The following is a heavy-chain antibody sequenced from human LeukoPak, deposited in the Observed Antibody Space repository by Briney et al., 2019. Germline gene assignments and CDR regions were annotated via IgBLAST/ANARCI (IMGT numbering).Heavy chain of an antibody. D-gene: IGHD1-26*01. J-gene: IGHJ5*02. CDR2: IYTSGST. V-gene: IGHV4-4*07. Sequence: SETLCLTCTVSGGSISSYYWSWIRQPAGKGLEWIGRIYTSGSTNYNPSLKSRVTMSVDTSKNQFSLKLSSVTAADTAVYYCARGENSGSSHWFDPWGQGTLVTVSS. CDR3: ARGENSGSSHWFDP. CDR1: GGSISSYY.